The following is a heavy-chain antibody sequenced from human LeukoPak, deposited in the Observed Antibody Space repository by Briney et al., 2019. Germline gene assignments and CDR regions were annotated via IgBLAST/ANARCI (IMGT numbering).Heavy chain of an antibody. V-gene: IGHV1-69*13. CDR1: GGTFSSYA. Sequence: ASVKVSCKASGGTFSSYAISWVRQAPGQGLEWMGGIIPIFGTANYGQKFQGRVTITADESTSTAYMELSSLRSEDTAVYYCARITYGQRANFDYWGQGTLVTVSS. D-gene: IGHD3-10*01. CDR3: ARITYGQRANFDY. CDR2: IIPIFGTA. J-gene: IGHJ4*02.